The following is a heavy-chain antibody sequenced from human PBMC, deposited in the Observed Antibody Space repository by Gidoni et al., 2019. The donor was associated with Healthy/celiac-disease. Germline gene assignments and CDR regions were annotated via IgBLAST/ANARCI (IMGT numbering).Heavy chain of an antibody. CDR2: ISWNSGSI. V-gene: IGHV3-9*01. J-gene: IGHJ3*02. CDR1: VFTFDDYA. CDR3: AKDIRYCTNGVCYTRGAFDI. D-gene: IGHD2-8*01. Sequence: EVQLVDSVGGLVQPGISLRLSCAASVFTFDDYAMHWVRQAPGKYLEWVSGISWNSGSIGYADSVKGRFTISRDNAKNSLYLQMNSLRAEDTALYYCAKDIRYCTNGVCYTRGAFDIWGQGTMVTVSS.